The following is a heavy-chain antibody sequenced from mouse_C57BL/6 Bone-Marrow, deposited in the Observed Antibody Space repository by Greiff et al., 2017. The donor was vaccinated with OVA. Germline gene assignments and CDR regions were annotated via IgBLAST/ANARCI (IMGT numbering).Heavy chain of an antibody. J-gene: IGHJ4*01. D-gene: IGHD1-1*01. Sequence: VQLQQSGAELVRPGASVTLSCKASGYTFTDYEMHWVKQTPVHGLEWIGAIDPETGGTAYNQKFKGKAILTADKSSSTAYMELRSLTSEDSAVYYCARGVYYYGSSNYYAMDYWGQGTSVTVSS. V-gene: IGHV1-15*01. CDR3: ARGVYYYGSSNYYAMDY. CDR2: IDPETGGT. CDR1: GYTFTDYE.